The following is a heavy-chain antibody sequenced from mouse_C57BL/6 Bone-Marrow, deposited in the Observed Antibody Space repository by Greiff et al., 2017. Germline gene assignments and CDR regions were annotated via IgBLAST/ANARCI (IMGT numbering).Heavy chain of an antibody. V-gene: IGHV1-19*01. CDR2: INPYNGGT. CDR1: GYTFTDYY. J-gene: IGHJ3*01. CDR3: ARRASNWGWFAY. D-gene: IGHD4-1*01. Sequence: EVQLQQSGPVLVKPGASVKMSCKASGYTFTDYYMNWVKQSHGKSLEWIGVINPYNGGTSYNQKFKGKATLTVDKSSSTAYMELNSLTSEDSAVYYCARRASNWGWFAYWGQGTLVTVSA.